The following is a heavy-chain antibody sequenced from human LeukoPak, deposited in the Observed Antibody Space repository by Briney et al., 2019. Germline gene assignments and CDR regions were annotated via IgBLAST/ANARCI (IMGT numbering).Heavy chain of an antibody. D-gene: IGHD2-15*01. CDR1: GFTFSNYG. V-gene: IGHV3-30*18. J-gene: IGHJ4*02. CDR3: AKEACGGRCVSDYFDY. CDR2: ISYDGRNK. Sequence: GRSLRLSCAASGFTFSNYGMHWVRQAPGKGLEWVAVISYDGRNKYYADSVKGRFTISRDNSKNTVYLQMNSLRAEDTAVYYCAKEACGGRCVSDYFDYWGQGSLVTVSS.